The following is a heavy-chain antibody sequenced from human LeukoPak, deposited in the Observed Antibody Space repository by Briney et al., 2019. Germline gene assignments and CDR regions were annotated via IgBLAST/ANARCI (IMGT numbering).Heavy chain of an antibody. D-gene: IGHD6-19*01. Sequence: GASVKVSCKASGYTFTSYDINWVRQATGQGLEWMGWMNPNSGNTGYAQKFQGRVTITRNTSISTAYMELSSLRSEDTAVYYCARTIYSSGWSLILYYHYMDVWGKGTTVTVSS. CDR3: ARTIYSSGWSLILYYHYMDV. CDR1: GYTFTSYD. J-gene: IGHJ6*03. V-gene: IGHV1-8*03. CDR2: MNPNSGNT.